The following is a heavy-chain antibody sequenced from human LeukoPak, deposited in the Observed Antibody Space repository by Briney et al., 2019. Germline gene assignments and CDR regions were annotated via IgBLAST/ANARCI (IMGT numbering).Heavy chain of an antibody. D-gene: IGHD4-11*01. CDR3: AKDRYSNYGNWFDP. Sequence: GGSLRLSCVASGFNFSDYAMNWVRQAPGKELEWVSAISGSGGTTHYADSVKGRFAISRDNSKNTLSLQMSHLRHEDTARYYCAKDRYSNYGNWFDPWGQGTQVTVFS. V-gene: IGHV3-23*01. J-gene: IGHJ5*02. CDR2: ISGSGGTT. CDR1: GFNFSDYA.